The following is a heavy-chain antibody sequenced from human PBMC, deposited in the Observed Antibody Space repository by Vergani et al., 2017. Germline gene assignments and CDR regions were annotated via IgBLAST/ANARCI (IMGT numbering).Heavy chain of an antibody. D-gene: IGHD3-9*01. Sequence: QVQLQESGTGLVKPSETLSLTCTVSGGSISSYYWSWIRQPPGKGLEWIGYIYYSGSTNYNPSLKSRVTISVDTSKNQCSLTLSSVTAADTAVYYCARGGXYDMLTGYFQVGDYYYYYGMDVWGQGTTVTVSS. J-gene: IGHJ6*02. V-gene: IGHV4-59*08. CDR1: GGSISSYY. CDR3: ARGGXYDMLTGYFQVGDYYYYYGMDV. CDR2: IYYSGST.